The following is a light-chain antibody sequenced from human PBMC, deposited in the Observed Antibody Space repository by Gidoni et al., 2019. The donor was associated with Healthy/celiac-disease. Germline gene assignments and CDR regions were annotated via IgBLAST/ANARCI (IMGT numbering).Light chain of an antibody. J-gene: IGKJ1*01. V-gene: IGKV1-5*03. Sequence: DIQMTHSPSTLSASVGDRVTITCRASESISSWLAWYQQKPGKAPKLLIYKASSLESGVPSRFSGSGSGTESTLTISRLQPDDFATYYCQQYNSYWTFGQGTKVEIK. CDR2: KAS. CDR3: QQYNSYWT. CDR1: ESISSW.